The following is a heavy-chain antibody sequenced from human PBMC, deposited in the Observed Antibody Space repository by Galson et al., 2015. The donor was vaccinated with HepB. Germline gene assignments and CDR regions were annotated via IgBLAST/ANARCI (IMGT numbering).Heavy chain of an antibody. V-gene: IGHV3-72*01. D-gene: IGHD3-10*02. J-gene: IGHJ5*02. CDR1: GFTFGDHS. CDR3: VREWGCSSAGPHWFSP. Sequence: SLRLSCAASGFTFGDHSMDWVRQTPGKGLEWVGRIRNKRTRFATEYAASVRGRFTISRDDSNNVLYLQLSSVKVDDTAVYFCVREWGCSSAGPHWFSPWGQGTRVTVSS. CDR2: IRNKRTRFAT.